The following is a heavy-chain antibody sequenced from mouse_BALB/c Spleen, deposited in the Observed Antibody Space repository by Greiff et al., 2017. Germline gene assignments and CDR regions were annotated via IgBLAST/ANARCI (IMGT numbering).Heavy chain of an antibody. J-gene: IGHJ2*01. CDR1: GFTFSSFG. V-gene: IGHV5-17*02. D-gene: IGHD2-1*01. CDR2: ISSGSSTI. CDR3: ARSGYGNYVLFDD. Sequence: EVQGVESGGGLVQPGGSRKLSCAASGFTFSSFGMHWVRQAPEKGLEWVAYISSGSSTIYYADTVKGRFTISRDNPKNTLFLQMTSLRSEDTAMYYCARSGYGNYVLFDDWGQGTTLTVSS.